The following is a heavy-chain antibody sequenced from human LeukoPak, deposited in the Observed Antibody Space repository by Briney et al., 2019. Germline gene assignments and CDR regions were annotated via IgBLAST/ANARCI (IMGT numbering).Heavy chain of an antibody. CDR3: ARAYYYDSSGYPT. CDR2: INHSGST. D-gene: IGHD3-22*01. J-gene: IGHJ5*02. Sequence: SETLSLTCAVYGGSFSGYCWSWIRQPPGKGLEWIGEINHSGSTNYNPSLKSRVTISVDTSKNQFSLKLSSVTAADTAVYYCARAYYYDSSGYPTWGQGTLVTVSS. CDR1: GGSFSGYC. V-gene: IGHV4-34*01.